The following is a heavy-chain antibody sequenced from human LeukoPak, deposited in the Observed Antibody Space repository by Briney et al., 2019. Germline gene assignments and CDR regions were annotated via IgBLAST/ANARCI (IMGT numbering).Heavy chain of an antibody. CDR1: GFTFSSYA. V-gene: IGHV3-23*01. D-gene: IGHD5-24*01. Sequence: GGSLRLSCAASGFTFSSYAMSWVRQAPGKGLEWVSANSGSGGSTYYADSVKGRFTISRDNSKNTLYLQTNSLRAEDTAVYYCAKDLKESAGMATIFDYWGQGTLVTVSS. CDR2: NSGSGGST. J-gene: IGHJ4*02. CDR3: AKDLKESAGMATIFDY.